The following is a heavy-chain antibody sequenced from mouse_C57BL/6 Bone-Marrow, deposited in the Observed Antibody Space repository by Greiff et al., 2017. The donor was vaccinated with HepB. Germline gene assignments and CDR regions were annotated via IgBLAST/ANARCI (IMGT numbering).Heavy chain of an antibody. D-gene: IGHD2-4*01. J-gene: IGHJ4*01. V-gene: IGHV1-82*01. CDR2: IYPGDGDT. CDR1: GYAFSSSW. CDR3: ARPEEIYYDYDGAMDY. Sequence: QVQLKESGPELVKPGASVKISCKASGYAFSSSWMHWVKQRPGKGLEWIGRIYPGDGDTNYNGKFKGKATLTADKSSSTAYMQLSSLTSEDSAVYVCARPEEIYYDYDGAMDYWGQGTSVTVSS.